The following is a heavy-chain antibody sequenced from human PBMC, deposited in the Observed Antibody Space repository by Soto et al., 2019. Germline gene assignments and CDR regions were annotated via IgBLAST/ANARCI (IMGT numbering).Heavy chain of an antibody. D-gene: IGHD3-16*01. CDR2: ISATGGGT. Sequence: GGSLRLSCAASGFKFSNYAMSWVRQAPGKGLEWVSLISATGGGTYYADSVKGRFTISRDNSHNTLYLQVHSLTAEDTAVYYCAKGRRGGGTPPFFFAFWGQVSQVTLSS. J-gene: IGHJ4*02. V-gene: IGHV3-23*01. CDR3: AKGRRGGGTPPFFFAF. CDR1: GFKFSNYA.